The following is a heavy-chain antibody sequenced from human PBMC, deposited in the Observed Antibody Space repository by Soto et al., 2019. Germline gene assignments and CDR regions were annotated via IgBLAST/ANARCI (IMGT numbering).Heavy chain of an antibody. J-gene: IGHJ6*02. Sequence: GGSLRLSCAASGFIFSNYYISCIRQAPGKGLEWVSYISASGTDIYYADSVKGRFAISRDNAKNSLYLQMNSLTAEDTAVYYCARGNYVLDVCGQGTTVTVSS. CDR3: ARGNYVLDV. CDR1: GFIFSNYY. CDR2: ISASGTDI. V-gene: IGHV3-11*01. D-gene: IGHD4-4*01.